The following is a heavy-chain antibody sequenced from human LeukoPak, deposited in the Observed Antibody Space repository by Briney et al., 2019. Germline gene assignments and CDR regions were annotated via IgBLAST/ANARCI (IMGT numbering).Heavy chain of an antibody. V-gene: IGHV4-59*01. CDR3: ARGYGHGDY. CDR1: GGSISSYY. CDR2: IYYSGST. Sequence: SETLSLTCTVPGGSISSYYWSWIRQPPGKGLEWIGYIYYSGSTNYNPSLKSRVTISVDTSKNQFSLKLSSVTAADTAVYYCARGYGHGDYWGQGTLVTVSS. D-gene: IGHD1-14*01. J-gene: IGHJ4*02.